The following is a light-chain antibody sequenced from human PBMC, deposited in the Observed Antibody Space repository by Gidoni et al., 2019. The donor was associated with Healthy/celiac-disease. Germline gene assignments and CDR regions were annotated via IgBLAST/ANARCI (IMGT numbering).Light chain of an antibody. V-gene: IGKV3-20*01. CDR1: QSVSSSY. Sequence: PVERATLSCRASQSVSSSYLAWYQQKPGQAPRLLIYGASSRATGIPDRFSGSGSGTDFTLTISRLEPEDFAVYYCQQYGSSRRTFGQGTKLEIK. CDR2: GAS. CDR3: QQYGSSRRT. J-gene: IGKJ2*01.